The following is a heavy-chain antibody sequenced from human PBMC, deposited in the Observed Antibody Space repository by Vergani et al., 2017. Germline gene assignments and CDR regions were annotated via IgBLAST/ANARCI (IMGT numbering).Heavy chain of an antibody. J-gene: IGHJ3*02. D-gene: IGHD2-2*02. CDR1: GYSFYTYG. Sequence: QVQLVQSGAEMKKPGASVKVSCKASGYSFYTYGISWVRQAPGQGLEWMGLISAYNGNTNYAQKLQGRVTMTTDTSTSTAYMELRSLRSDDTAVYYCARDIVVVPAAIRGDAFDIWGQGTMVTVSS. CDR3: ARDIVVVPAAIRGDAFDI. V-gene: IGHV1-18*01. CDR2: ISAYNGNT.